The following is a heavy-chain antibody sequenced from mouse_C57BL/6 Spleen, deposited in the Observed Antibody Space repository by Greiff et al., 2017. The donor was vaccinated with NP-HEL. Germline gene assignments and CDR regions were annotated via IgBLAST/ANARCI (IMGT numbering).Heavy chain of an antibody. CDR3: AREDYATAMDY. CDR2: ISYDGSN. CDR1: GYSITSGYY. J-gene: IGHJ4*01. V-gene: IGHV3-6*01. D-gene: IGHD1-1*01. Sequence: VQLKESGPGLVKPSQSLSLTCSVTGYSITSGYYWNWIRQFPGNKLEWMGYISYDGSNNYNPSLKNRISITRDTSKNQFFLKLNSVTTEDTATYYCAREDYATAMDYWGQGTSVTVSS.